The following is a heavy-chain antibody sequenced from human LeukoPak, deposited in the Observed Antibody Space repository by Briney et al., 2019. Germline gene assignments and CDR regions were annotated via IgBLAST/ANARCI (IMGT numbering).Heavy chain of an antibody. CDR1: GGSFSGYY. J-gene: IGHJ4*02. V-gene: IGHV4-34*01. Sequence: PETLSLTCTVYGGSFSGYYWSWIRQPPGKGLEWIGEINHSGSTNYNPSLKSRVTISVDTSKNQLSLKLSSVTAADTAVYYCESARYSYGTYFDYWGQGTLVTVSS. D-gene: IGHD5-18*01. CDR2: INHSGST. CDR3: ESARYSYGTYFDY.